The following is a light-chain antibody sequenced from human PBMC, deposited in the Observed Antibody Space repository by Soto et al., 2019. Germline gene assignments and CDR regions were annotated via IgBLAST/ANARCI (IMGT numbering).Light chain of an antibody. CDR1: QSVSSSY. V-gene: IGKV3-20*01. Sequence: EIVLTQSPGTLSLSPGERATLSCRASQSVSSSYFAWYQQKPGQPPRLLIYGASSRATGIPDRFSGSGSGTPFTLTIGRVEPEDFAVYYCQEYGTTTGTFGQGTKRELK. J-gene: IGKJ2*01. CDR3: QEYGTTTGT. CDR2: GAS.